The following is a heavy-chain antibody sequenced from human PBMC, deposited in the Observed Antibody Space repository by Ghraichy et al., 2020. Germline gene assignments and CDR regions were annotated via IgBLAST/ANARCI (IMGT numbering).Heavy chain of an antibody. V-gene: IGHV2-26*01. CDR3: ARIPPAYDYVWGSYLTRPYYFDY. D-gene: IGHD3-16*02. CDR2: IFSNDEK. J-gene: IGHJ4*02. Sequence: SGPTLVQPTETLTLTCTVSGFSLSNARMGVSWIRQPPGKALEWLAHIFSNDEKSYSTSLKSRLTISKDTSKSQVVLTMTNMDPVDTATYYCARIPPAYDYVWGSYLTRPYYFDYWGQGTLVTVSS. CDR1: GFSLSNARMG.